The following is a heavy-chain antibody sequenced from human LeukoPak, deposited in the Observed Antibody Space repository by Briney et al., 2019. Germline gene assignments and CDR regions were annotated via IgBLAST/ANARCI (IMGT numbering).Heavy chain of an antibody. D-gene: IGHD4-11*01. CDR2: VYPSGHT. Sequence: SETLSLTCTVSGASINSYYWGWVRQPPTKELEWIGYVYPSGHTNDNPSVRGRVIMSLDTSKNQFSLRLSSVTAADTAVYYCARAVSAHSNTMYYFDYWGQGILVTVSS. J-gene: IGHJ4*02. CDR3: ARAVSAHSNTMYYFDY. CDR1: GASINSYY. V-gene: IGHV4-59*01.